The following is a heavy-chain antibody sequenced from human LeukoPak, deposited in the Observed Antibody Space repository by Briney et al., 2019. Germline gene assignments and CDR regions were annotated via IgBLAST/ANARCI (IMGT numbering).Heavy chain of an antibody. CDR1: GGSISNVDYY. J-gene: IGHJ4*01. CDR3: ARQLPTAAADTRGYFEY. Sequence: PSETLSLTCSVSGGSISNVDYYWGWIRQAPGKGLEWIGSIFYGERNHYNPSLKSRATMSVDTSKNQFSLKLTSVTAADAAMYYCARQLPTAAADTRGYFEYWGQGAVVTVSS. V-gene: IGHV4-39*01. D-gene: IGHD6-13*01. CDR2: IFYGERN.